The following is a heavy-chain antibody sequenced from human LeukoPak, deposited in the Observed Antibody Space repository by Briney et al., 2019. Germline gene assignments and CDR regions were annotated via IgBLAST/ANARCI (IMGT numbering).Heavy chain of an antibody. CDR2: INTNTGNP. CDR3: ASAGYCGGDCYSDF. V-gene: IGHV7-4-1*02. D-gene: IGHD2-21*02. CDR1: GYTFTNYA. J-gene: IGHJ4*02. Sequence: ASVKVSCKASGYTFTNYAMNWVRQAPGQGLEWMGWINTNTGNPTYAQGFTGRFVFSLETSVSTAYLQITSLKTEDTAVYYCASAGYCGGDCYSDFWGQGTLVTVSS.